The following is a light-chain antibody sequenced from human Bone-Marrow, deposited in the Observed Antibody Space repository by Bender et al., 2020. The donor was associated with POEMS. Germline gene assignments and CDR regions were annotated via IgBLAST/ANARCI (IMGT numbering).Light chain of an antibody. J-gene: IGLJ3*02. CDR2: DDK. Sequence: NLMLTQPHSVSESPGKTVTISCTGSGGSIATNYVHWYQQRPGSAPTTVIYDDKERPPGVPARFSGSIDISSNSASLTFFRLKTEDEAEYYCQSHDDNDHGVFGGGTKLTVL. CDR1: GGSIATNY. V-gene: IGLV6-57*02. CDR3: QSHDDNDHGV.